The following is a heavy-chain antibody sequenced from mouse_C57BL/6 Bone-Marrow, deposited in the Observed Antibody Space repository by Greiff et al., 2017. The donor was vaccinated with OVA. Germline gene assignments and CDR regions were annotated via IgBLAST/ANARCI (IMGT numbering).Heavy chain of an antibody. CDR3: ARERYYGSRRAMDY. D-gene: IGHD1-1*01. CDR2: ISDGGSYT. Sequence: EVQRVESGGGLVKPGGSLKLSCAASGFTFSSYAMSWVRQTPEKRLEWVATISDGGSYTYYPDNVKGRFTISRDNAKNNLYLQMSHLKSEDTAMYYCARERYYGSRRAMDYWGQGTSVTVSS. CDR1: GFTFSSYA. V-gene: IGHV5-4*01. J-gene: IGHJ4*01.